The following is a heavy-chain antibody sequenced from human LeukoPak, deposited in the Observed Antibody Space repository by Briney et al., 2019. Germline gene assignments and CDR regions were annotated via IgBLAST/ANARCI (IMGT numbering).Heavy chain of an antibody. J-gene: IGHJ4*02. V-gene: IGHV3-23*01. CDR3: AKDQSFMGETDY. Sequence: GGSLRLSCAASGFTVSSDYMSWVRQAPGKGLEWVSGISGSGDNTYYADSVKGRFTISRDNSKNTLFLQMNSLRAEDTAVYYCAKDQSFMGETDYWGQGTLVTVSS. CDR1: GFTVSSDY. D-gene: IGHD1-26*01. CDR2: ISGSGDNT.